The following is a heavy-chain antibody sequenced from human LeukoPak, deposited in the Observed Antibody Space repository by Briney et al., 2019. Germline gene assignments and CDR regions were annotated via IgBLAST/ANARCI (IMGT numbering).Heavy chain of an antibody. V-gene: IGHV3-21*01. J-gene: IGHJ4*02. CDR3: ARDRNRGGNPPFDY. CDR2: ISSSSSYI. CDR1: GFTFTTYS. D-gene: IGHD4-23*01. Sequence: PGGSLRLSCAASGFTFTTYSMSWVRQAPGKGLEWVSSISSSSSYIYYADSVKGRFTISRDNAKNSLYLQMNSLRAEDTAVYYCARDRNRGGNPPFDYWGQGTLVTVSS.